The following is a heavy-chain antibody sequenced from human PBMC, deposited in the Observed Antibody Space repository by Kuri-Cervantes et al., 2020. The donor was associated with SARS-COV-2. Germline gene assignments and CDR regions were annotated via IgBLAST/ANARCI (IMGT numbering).Heavy chain of an antibody. D-gene: IGHD1-1*01. V-gene: IGHV3-30*07. J-gene: IGHJ4*02. CDR3: ARGKLWPSSFDY. CDR2: ISYDGSNK. Sequence: GESLKISCAASGFTFSSYAMHWVRQAPGKGLEWVAVISYDGSNKYYADSVKGRFTISRDNSQNTLYLQMNSLRAEDTAFYYCARGKLWPSSFDYWGQGTLVTVSS. CDR1: GFTFSSYA.